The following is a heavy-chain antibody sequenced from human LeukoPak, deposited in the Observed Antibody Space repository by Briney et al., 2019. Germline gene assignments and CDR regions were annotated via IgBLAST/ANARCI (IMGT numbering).Heavy chain of an antibody. Sequence: PSETLSLTCTVSGGSISSSYWIWIRQPPGKGLEWIGYIYNTGSTNYNPSLKSRVTISIDTSKNQFSLKLSSVTAADTAVYYCARHTVSGWSRPSSHFGYWGQGTLVTVSS. CDR3: ARHTVSGWSRPSSHFGY. D-gene: IGHD6-19*01. CDR2: IYNTGST. CDR1: GGSISSSY. V-gene: IGHV4-59*01. J-gene: IGHJ4*02.